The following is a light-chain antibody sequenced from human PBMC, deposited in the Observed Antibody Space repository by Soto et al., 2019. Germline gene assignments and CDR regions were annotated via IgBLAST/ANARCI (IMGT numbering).Light chain of an antibody. CDR1: QSVSSY. CDR3: QQYNNWPPWT. CDR2: GAS. Sequence: EIVMTQSPATLSVSPGERATLSCRASQSVSSYLAWYQQKPGQAPRLLIYGASNRATGIPDRFSGSGSGTEFTLTISSLQSEDFAVYYCQQYNNWPPWTFGHGTKV. V-gene: IGKV3-15*01. J-gene: IGKJ1*01.